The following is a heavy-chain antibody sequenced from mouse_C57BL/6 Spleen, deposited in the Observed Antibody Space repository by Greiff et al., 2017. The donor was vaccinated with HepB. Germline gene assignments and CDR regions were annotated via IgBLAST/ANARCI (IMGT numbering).Heavy chain of an antibody. CDR1: GYAFSSSW. J-gene: IGHJ2*01. V-gene: IGHV1-82*01. D-gene: IGHD1-1*01. Sequence: QVQLQQSGPELVKPGASVKISCKASGYAFSSSWMNWVKQRPGKGLEWIGRIYPGDGDTNYNGKFKGKATLTADKSSSTAYMQLSSLTSEDSAVYFCARSRYYYGSSYPFDYWGQGTTLTVSS. CDR2: IYPGDGDT. CDR3: ARSRYYYGSSYPFDY.